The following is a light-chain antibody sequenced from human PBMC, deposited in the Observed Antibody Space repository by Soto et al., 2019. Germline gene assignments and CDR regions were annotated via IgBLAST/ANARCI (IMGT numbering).Light chain of an antibody. V-gene: IGKV3-11*01. Sequence: EIVLTQSPATLSLSPVERSTLSCRASQSVSSYLAWYQQKPGQAPRLLIYDASNRATGIPARFSGSGSGTDFTLTISSLEPEDFAVYYCQQRSNWTFGQGTKV. CDR2: DAS. CDR1: QSVSSY. CDR3: QQRSNWT. J-gene: IGKJ1*01.